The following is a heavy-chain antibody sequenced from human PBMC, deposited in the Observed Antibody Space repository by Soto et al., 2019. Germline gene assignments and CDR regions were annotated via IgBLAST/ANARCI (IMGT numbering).Heavy chain of an antibody. J-gene: IGHJ4*02. D-gene: IGHD3-3*01. CDR3: AKDHDFWSGYNFPCDY. CDR2: ISTSGGST. V-gene: IGHV3-23*01. Sequence: GGSLRLSCAASGFTFSSYAMSWVRQAPGKGLEWVSGISTSGGSTDYADSVKGRFTISRDNSKNTLYLQMNSLRAEDTAVYYCAKDHDFWSGYNFPCDYWGQGTLVTVSS. CDR1: GFTFSSYA.